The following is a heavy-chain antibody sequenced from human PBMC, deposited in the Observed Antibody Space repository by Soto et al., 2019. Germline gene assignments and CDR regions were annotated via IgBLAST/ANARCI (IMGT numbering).Heavy chain of an antibody. D-gene: IGHD6-13*01. J-gene: IGHJ5*02. Sequence: GGSLRLSCAASGFTFNNYWMHWVRQAPGKGLVWVSRIKGDGSSITYADSVKGRFTISRDNAKNTLYLQMNSLRADDTAVYYCSKSAGNYWFDPWGQGTLVTVSS. CDR1: GFTFNNYW. CDR2: IKGDGSSI. V-gene: IGHV3-74*01. CDR3: SKSAGNYWFDP.